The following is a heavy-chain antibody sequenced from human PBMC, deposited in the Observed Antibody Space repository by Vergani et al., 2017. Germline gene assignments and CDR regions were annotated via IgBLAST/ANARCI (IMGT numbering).Heavy chain of an antibody. CDR3: ASAVYGDYVGGMDV. CDR1: GFTFSSYA. Sequence: VQLVESGGGVVQPGRSLRLSCAASGFTFSSYAMSWVRQAPGKGLEWVSVIYSGGSTYYADSVKGRFTISRDNSKNTLYLQMNSLRAEDTAVYYCASAVYGDYVGGMDVWGQGTTVTVSS. CDR2: IYSGGST. J-gene: IGHJ6*02. D-gene: IGHD4-17*01. V-gene: IGHV3-66*01.